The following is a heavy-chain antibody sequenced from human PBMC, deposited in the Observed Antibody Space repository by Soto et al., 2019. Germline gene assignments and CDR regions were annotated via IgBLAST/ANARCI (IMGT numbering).Heavy chain of an antibody. Sequence: SETLYLTCTVSGGSVSSGSYYWGWIRQPPGKGLEWIGYIYYSGSTNYNPSLKSRVTISVDTSKNQFSLKLSSVTAADTAVYYCARGSQVVTAIVRFPNWFDPWGQGTLVTVSS. J-gene: IGHJ5*02. CDR2: IYYSGST. V-gene: IGHV4-61*01. CDR3: ARGSQVVTAIVRFPNWFDP. D-gene: IGHD2-21*02. CDR1: GGSVSSGSYY.